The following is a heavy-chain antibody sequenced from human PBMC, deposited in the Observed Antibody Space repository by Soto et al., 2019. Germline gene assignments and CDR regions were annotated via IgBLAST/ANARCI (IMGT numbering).Heavy chain of an antibody. CDR3: TSLAPYSSGLDY. V-gene: IGHV3-73*01. J-gene: IGHJ4*02. CDR1: GFTFSGSA. CDR2: IRSKANSYAT. D-gene: IGHD6-19*01. Sequence: DVQLVESGGGLVQPGGSLKLSCAASGFTFSGSAMHWVRQASGKGLEWVGRIRSKANSYATAYAASVKGRFTISRDDSKNTAYLQMNSLKTEDTAVYYCTSLAPYSSGLDYWGQGTLVTVSS.